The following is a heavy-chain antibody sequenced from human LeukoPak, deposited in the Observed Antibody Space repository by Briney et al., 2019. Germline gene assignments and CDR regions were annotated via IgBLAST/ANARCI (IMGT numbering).Heavy chain of an antibody. J-gene: IGHJ3*02. CDR3: ATKVVTDAFDI. CDR1: RFTFSNYA. V-gene: IGHV3-23*01. D-gene: IGHD3-22*01. CDR2: ISGGVGTT. Sequence: PGGSLRLSCAASRFTFSNYAMSWVRQAPGKGLKWVSGISGGVGTTYYVDSVKGRFTISRDNSKNTLFLQMNSLRAEDTAVYYCATKVVTDAFDIWGQGTMVTVSS.